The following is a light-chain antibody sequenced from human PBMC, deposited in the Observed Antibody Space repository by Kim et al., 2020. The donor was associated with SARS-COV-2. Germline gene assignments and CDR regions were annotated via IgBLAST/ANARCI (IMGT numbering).Light chain of an antibody. V-gene: IGLV3-10*01. CDR3: YSTDSSGNHGV. J-gene: IGLJ2*01. Sequence: GQTAMSTCSGDAMAKKYAYWYQQKPGQAPVLLIYKDSKRPSGIPERFSGSSSGTIATLTISGAQVEDEADYYCYSTDSSGNHGVFGGGTQLTVL. CDR2: KDS. CDR1: AMAKKY.